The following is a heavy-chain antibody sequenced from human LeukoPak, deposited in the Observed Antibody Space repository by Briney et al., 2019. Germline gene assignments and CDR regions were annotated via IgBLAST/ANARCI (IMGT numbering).Heavy chain of an antibody. CDR3: AKDRGACGGNCYSSGAH. J-gene: IGHJ4*02. D-gene: IGHD2-21*02. V-gene: IGHV3-7*03. CDR2: IEGDGTEK. Sequence: GGSLGLSCAASGFIFSIYYMRWVRQAAGKGLEWVANIEGDGTEKYYVDSVKGRFPISRDNSKGTLYLQMNRLRAEDKAVYYCAKDRGACGGNCYSSGAHWGQGTLVTVSS. CDR1: GFIFSIYY.